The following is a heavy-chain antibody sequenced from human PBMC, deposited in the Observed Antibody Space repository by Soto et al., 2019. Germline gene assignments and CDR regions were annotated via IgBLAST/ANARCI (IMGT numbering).Heavy chain of an antibody. CDR1: GFTVSSKY. CDR2: IQSGGTT. V-gene: IGHV3-66*01. CDR3: ARDDILCSGGSCYGVPMEV. J-gene: IGHJ6*03. Sequence: EVQLVESGGGLVQPGGSLRLSCAASGFTVSSKYMSWVRQAQGKGLEWDSLIQSGGTTYYADSVKGRFTISRDSSKNMLHLQMESLRAEDTAVYYCARDDILCSGGSCYGVPMEVWGKGTTVTVSS. D-gene: IGHD2-15*01.